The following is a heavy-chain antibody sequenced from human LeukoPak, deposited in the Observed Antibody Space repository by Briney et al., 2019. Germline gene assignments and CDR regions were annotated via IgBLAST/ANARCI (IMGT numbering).Heavy chain of an antibody. CDR2: FDPEDGET. J-gene: IGHJ5*02. Sequence: ASVKVSCKVSGYTLIELSMHWVRQAPGKGLEWMGGFDPEDGETIYAQKFQGRVTMTEDTSTDTAYMELSSLRSGDTAVYYCATDLVRSSWFDPWGQGTLVTVSS. CDR3: ATDLVRSSWFDP. CDR1: GYTLIELS. V-gene: IGHV1-24*01. D-gene: IGHD6-13*01.